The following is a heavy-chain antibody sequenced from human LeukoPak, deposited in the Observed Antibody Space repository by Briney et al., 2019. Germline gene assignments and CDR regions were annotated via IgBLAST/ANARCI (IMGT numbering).Heavy chain of an antibody. Sequence: GGSLRLSCAASGFTFSSYSMNWVRQAPGKGLEWVSYISSSSSTIYYADSVKGRFTISRDNAKNSLYLQMNSLRAEDTAVYYCAREFPLSSYDFWSGYSGYYFDYWGQGTLVTVSS. D-gene: IGHD3-3*01. CDR2: ISSSSSTI. V-gene: IGHV3-48*04. CDR3: AREFPLSSYDFWSGYSGYYFDY. CDR1: GFTFSSYS. J-gene: IGHJ4*02.